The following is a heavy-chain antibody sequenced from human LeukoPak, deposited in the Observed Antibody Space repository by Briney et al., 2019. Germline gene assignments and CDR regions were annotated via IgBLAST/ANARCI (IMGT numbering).Heavy chain of an antibody. Sequence: LRLSCAASGFTFSDYYMSWIRQPPGKGLEWIGEINHSGSTNYNPSLKSRVTISVDTSKNQFSLKLSSVTAADTAVYYCASEEDYDILTGYGPNAFDIWGQGTMVTVSS. J-gene: IGHJ3*02. CDR2: INHSGST. CDR3: ASEEDYDILTGYGPNAFDI. V-gene: IGHV4-34*01. D-gene: IGHD3-9*01. CDR1: GFTFSDYY.